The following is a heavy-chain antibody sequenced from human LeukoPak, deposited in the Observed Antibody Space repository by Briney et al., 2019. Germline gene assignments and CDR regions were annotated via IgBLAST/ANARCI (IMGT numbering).Heavy chain of an antibody. CDR3: ARSRGPPTYFDY. CDR2: ISSSRSYI. J-gene: IGHJ4*02. V-gene: IGHV3-21*01. D-gene: IGHD3-16*01. CDR1: VFTFSDYR. Sequence: PGGSLRLSCAASVFTFSDYRMDWVRQAPGKGLEWVSSISSSRSYIHYADSGRFIISRDNAKNLLYLQINSLRAEDTAVYYCARSRGPPTYFDYWAREPWSPTPQ.